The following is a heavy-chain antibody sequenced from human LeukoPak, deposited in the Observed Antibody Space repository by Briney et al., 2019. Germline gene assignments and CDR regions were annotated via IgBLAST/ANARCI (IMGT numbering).Heavy chain of an antibody. D-gene: IGHD3-9*01. CDR2: IRSNGGIT. CDR1: GLPFSSYA. CDR3: VKVKGPYDILTGVFDY. J-gene: IGHJ4*02. Sequence: GGSLTLSCSASGLPFSSYAVHWVRQAAGGGLVYFSSIRSNGGITYYADCVKGRFTISRDNSKNTLYLQMSSLRAEDTAVYFCVKVKGPYDILTGVFDYWGRGTLVTVSS. V-gene: IGHV3-64D*06.